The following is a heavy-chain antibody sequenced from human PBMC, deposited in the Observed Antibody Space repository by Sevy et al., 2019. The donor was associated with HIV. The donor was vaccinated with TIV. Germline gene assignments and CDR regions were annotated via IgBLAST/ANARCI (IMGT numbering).Heavy chain of an antibody. CDR2: IYHSGST. D-gene: IGHD6-19*01. CDR3: ASLDSGWSGRPFDY. CDR1: GYSISSGYY. J-gene: IGHJ4*02. V-gene: IGHV4-38-2*01. Sequence: SETLSLTCAVSGYSISSGYYWGWIRQPPGKGLEWIGSIYHSGSTYYNPSLKSRVTISVDRSKNQFSLKLSSVTAADTAVYYCASLDSGWSGRPFDYWGQGTLVTVSS.